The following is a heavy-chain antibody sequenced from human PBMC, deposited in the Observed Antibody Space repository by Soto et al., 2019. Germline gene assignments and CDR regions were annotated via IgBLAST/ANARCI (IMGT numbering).Heavy chain of an antibody. D-gene: IGHD2-2*01. V-gene: IGHV1-69*01. CDR3: ARSQGSSTSLEIYYYYYYGMDV. Sequence: QVRLVQSGAEVKKPGSSVKVSCKASGGTFSSYAISWVRQAPGQGLEWMGGIIPIPGTANYAQKFQGRVTITADESTSTAYMELRSLRSEDTAVYYCARSQGSSTSLEIYYYYYYGMDVWGQGTTVTVSS. CDR1: GGTFSSYA. J-gene: IGHJ6*02. CDR2: IIPIPGTA.